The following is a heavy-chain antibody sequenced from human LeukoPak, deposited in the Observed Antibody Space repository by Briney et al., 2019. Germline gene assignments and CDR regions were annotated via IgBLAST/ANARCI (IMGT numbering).Heavy chain of an antibody. Sequence: GGSLRLSCVASGFIFSDYSMNWVRQGPGKGPEWVSSISTTGSHTYYAESVKGRFTISRDNAERTLYLEMNSLRAGDTAGYFCARRAPSHDFDSWGQGTLVTVSS. CDR2: ISTTGSHT. V-gene: IGHV3-21*01. J-gene: IGHJ4*02. CDR1: GFIFSDYS. CDR3: ARRAPSHDFDS.